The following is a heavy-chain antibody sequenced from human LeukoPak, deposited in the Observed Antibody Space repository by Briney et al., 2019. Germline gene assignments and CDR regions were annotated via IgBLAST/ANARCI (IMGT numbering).Heavy chain of an antibody. CDR3: ARDSSLSSGYSFDY. J-gene: IGHJ4*02. V-gene: IGHV1-18*01. D-gene: IGHD3-22*01. CDR2: ISAYNGNT. Sequence: ASAKVSCKASGYTFTSYGISWVRQAPGQGLEWMGWISAYNGNTNYAQKLQGRVTMATDTSTSTAYMELRSLRSDDTAVYYCARDSSLSSGYSFDYWGQGTLVTVSS. CDR1: GYTFTSYG.